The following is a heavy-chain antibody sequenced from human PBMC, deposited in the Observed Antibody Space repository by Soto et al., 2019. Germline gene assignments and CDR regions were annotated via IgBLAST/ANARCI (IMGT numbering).Heavy chain of an antibody. V-gene: IGHV3-30*18. J-gene: IGHJ6*02. CDR3: AKDLKGFEPYGYEGAYYYYYGMDV. CDR1: GFTFSSYG. CDR2: ISYDGSNK. Sequence: QVQLVESGGGVVQPGRSLRLSCAASGFTFSSYGMHWVRQAPGKGLEWVAVISYDGSNKYYADSVKGRFTISRDNSKNTLYLQMNSLRAEDTAVYYCAKDLKGFEPYGYEGAYYYYYGMDVWGQGTTVTVSS. D-gene: IGHD5-18*01.